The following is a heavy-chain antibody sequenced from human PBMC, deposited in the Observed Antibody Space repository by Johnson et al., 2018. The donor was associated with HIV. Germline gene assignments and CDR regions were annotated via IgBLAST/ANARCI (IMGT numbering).Heavy chain of an antibody. CDR2: IRSKSAGGTI. D-gene: IGHD3-16*01. CDR3: STDHPTAPLMLMNALVI. CDR1: GFTFSGSA. V-gene: IGHV3-15*01. J-gene: IGHJ3*02. Sequence: MQLVESGGGLVQPGGSLTLACAASGFTFSGSALHWVRQASGKGLEWIGHIRSKSAGGTIEYAAPVKGRFTISRDDSRDTLYLQMNSLKTEETAVYYCSTDHPTAPLMLMNALVIWGEGTIVTVSS.